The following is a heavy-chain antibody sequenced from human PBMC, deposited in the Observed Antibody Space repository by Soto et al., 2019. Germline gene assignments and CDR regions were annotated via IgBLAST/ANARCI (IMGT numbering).Heavy chain of an antibody. D-gene: IGHD5-18*01. J-gene: IGHJ4*02. CDR2: IYYSGST. CDR1: GGSISSYY. V-gene: IGHV4-59*01. CDR3: ARVDRGDSYGPLLYYFDY. Sequence: QVQLQESGPGLVKPSETLSLTCTVSGGSISSYYWSWIRQPPGKGLEWIGYIYYSGSTNYNPSLTSRVTISVDTSKNQFSLKLSSVTAADTAVYYSARVDRGDSYGPLLYYFDYWGQGTLVTVSS.